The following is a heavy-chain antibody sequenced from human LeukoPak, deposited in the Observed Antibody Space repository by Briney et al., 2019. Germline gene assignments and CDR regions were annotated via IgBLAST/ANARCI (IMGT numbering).Heavy chain of an antibody. Sequence: SETLSLTCAVYGGSFSGYYWSWIRQPPGQGLEWVGEINHSGSTNYNPSLKSRVTISVDTSKNQFSLKLSSVPAADTAVYYCARRRLATIRGGIDYWGQGTLVTVSS. D-gene: IGHD5-24*01. J-gene: IGHJ4*02. CDR3: ARRRLATIRGGIDY. CDR2: INHSGST. V-gene: IGHV4-34*01. CDR1: GGSFSGYY.